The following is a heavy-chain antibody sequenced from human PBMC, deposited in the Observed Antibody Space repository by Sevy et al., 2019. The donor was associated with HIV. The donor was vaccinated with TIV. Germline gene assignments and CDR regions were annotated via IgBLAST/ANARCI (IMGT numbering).Heavy chain of an antibody. CDR2: VFMDGTKE. V-gene: IGHV3-33*06. J-gene: IGHJ3*01. Sequence: GGSLRLSCAASGFIFNSYAIHWVRQAPGKGLEWVAVVFMDGTKEFYAESVKGRFNISRDNSKKKVLLQMNSLRDEDTVVYYSVKDHNDSSEYYLKGSYDVWGQGTTVTVSS. CDR1: GFIFNSYA. CDR3: VKDHNDSSEYYLKGSYDV. D-gene: IGHD3-22*01.